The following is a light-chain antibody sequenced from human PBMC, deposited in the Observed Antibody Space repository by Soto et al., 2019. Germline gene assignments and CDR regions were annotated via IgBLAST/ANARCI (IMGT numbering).Light chain of an antibody. CDR1: PRVNSN. V-gene: IGKV3-15*01. CDR2: HAS. Sequence: EIVMTQSPANLSVSPGERATLSCRARPRVNSNFAWYQQKPVQSPRLLIYHASARAIGIPARFSGSGSGTEFTLTFSSLQSEDFAVYYCQKYSNWPFTFGPGTKVDIK. CDR3: QKYSNWPFT. J-gene: IGKJ3*01.